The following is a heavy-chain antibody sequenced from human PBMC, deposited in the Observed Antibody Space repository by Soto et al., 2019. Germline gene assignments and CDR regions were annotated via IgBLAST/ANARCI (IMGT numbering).Heavy chain of an antibody. Sequence: QVQLQESDPGLVKPSQTLSLTCTVSGGSISSGGYYWTWIRQHPGKGLEWIGYIYYSGSTYYNPSLKSRFTISIDTSTNQFSLKLSSVTAADTAVYYCARDRGHLYLRDWGQGTLVTVPS. CDR1: GGSISSGGYY. CDR2: IYYSGST. CDR3: ARDRGHLYLRD. J-gene: IGHJ4*02. V-gene: IGHV4-31*03. D-gene: IGHD3-16*01.